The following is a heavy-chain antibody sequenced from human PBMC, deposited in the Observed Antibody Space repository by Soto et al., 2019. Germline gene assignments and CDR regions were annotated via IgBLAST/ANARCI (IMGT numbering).Heavy chain of an antibody. CDR3: AKGNIKAMIVVVITTVSDY. J-gene: IGHJ4*02. Sequence: GGSLRLSCAASGFTFSSYAMSWVRQAPGKGLEWVSAISGSGGSTYYADSVKGRFTISRDNSKNTLYLQMNSLRAEDTAVYYCAKGNIKAMIVVVITTVSDYWGQGTLVTVSS. D-gene: IGHD3-22*01. CDR2: ISGSGGST. CDR1: GFTFSSYA. V-gene: IGHV3-23*01.